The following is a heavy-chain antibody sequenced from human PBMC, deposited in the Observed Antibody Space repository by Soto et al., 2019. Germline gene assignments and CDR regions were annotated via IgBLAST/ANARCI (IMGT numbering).Heavy chain of an antibody. D-gene: IGHD3-22*01. CDR3: EKVSGYYYEDCFDH. CDR1: GFTFSSYA. Sequence: GGSLRLSCAASGFTFSSYAMSWVRQAPGKGLEWVSTISGSGVNTYYADSVKGRFTISRDNSKKTLYLQMNSLRAEDTAVYYCEKVSGYYYEDCFDHWGQGTLLTVSS. J-gene: IGHJ4*02. V-gene: IGHV3-23*01. CDR2: ISGSGVNT.